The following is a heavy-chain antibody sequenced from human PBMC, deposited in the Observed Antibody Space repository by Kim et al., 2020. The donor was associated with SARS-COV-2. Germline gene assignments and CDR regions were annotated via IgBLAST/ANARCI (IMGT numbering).Heavy chain of an antibody. CDR3: ARGPWATVTKPGLYYYYG. CDR1: GGSFSGYY. D-gene: IGHD4-4*01. V-gene: IGHV4-34*01. CDR2: INHSGST. J-gene: IGHJ6*01. Sequence: SETLSLTCAVYGGSFSGYYWSWIRQLQGKGLEWIGEINHSGSTNYNPSLKSRVTISVDTSKNQFSLKLSSVTAADTAVHYCARGPWATVTKPGLYYYYG.